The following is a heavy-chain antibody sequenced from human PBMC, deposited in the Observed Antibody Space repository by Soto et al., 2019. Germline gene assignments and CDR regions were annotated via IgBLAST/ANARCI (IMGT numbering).Heavy chain of an antibody. J-gene: IGHJ4*02. D-gene: IGHD2-2*01. CDR3: ARVKWTSDFDY. CDR1: GFTFISYW. CDR2: IKQDGSEK. Sequence: SXRLSCAASGFTFISYWMSWVRQAPGKGLEWVANIKQDGSEKYYVDSVKGRFTISRDNAKNSLYLQMNSLRAEDTAVYYCARVKWTSDFDYWGQGTLVTVSS. V-gene: IGHV3-7*03.